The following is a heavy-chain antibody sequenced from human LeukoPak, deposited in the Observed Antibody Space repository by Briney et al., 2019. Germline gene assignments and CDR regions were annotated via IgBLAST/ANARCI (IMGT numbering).Heavy chain of an antibody. V-gene: IGHV4-59*01. Sequence: SETLSLTCTDSGDSISNNFWSWIRQPPGKGLECIGIVHYSGITNYNPTLTSRAAISVDSSKRQLCLRRSSVTAVHTATFYFASLIRHLGAFYFDCWRHGILVAVPS. J-gene: IGHJ4*01. CDR1: GDSISNNF. CDR2: VHYSGIT. D-gene: IGHD3-10*01. CDR3: ASLIRHLGAFYFDC.